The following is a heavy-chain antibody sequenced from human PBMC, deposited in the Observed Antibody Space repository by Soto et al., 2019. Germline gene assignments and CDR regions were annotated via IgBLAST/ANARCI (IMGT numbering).Heavy chain of an antibody. CDR2: INPNGGRT. Sequence: GASVQVSCTAPADTFTSYYIHWVRQAAGHGLEWMGIINPNGGRTRFAQTFQGRITMTRDTSTSTVYTALRSLRSEATATCYRARSSAGVFGIDIEGYNWMAPWGQGSLVTVSS. CDR1: ADTFTSYY. V-gene: IGHV1-46*01. J-gene: IGHJ5*02. CDR3: ARSSAGVFGIDIEGYNWMAP. D-gene: IGHD3-16*02.